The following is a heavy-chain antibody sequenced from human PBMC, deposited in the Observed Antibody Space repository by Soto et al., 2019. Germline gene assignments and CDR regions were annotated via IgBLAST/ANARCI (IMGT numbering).Heavy chain of an antibody. CDR1: GGSFSGYY. CDR3: ARVTGRYYYGMDV. CDR2: INHSGST. V-gene: IGHV4-34*01. J-gene: IGHJ6*02. Sequence: SETLSLTCAVYGGSFSGYYWSWIRQPPGKGLEWIGEINHSGSTNYNPPLKSRVTISVDTSKNQFSLKLSSVTAADTAVYYCARVTGRYYYGMDVWGQGTTVTVSS.